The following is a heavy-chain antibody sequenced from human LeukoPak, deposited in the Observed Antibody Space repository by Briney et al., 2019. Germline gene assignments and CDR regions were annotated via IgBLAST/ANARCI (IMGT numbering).Heavy chain of an antibody. D-gene: IGHD2-2*01. Sequence: GGSLRLSCAASGFTFSSYEMNWVRQAPGKGLEWVSYISSSGTSMYYADSVKGRFTISRDNAKNSLYLQMNSLRDEDTAVYYCARGETSSYDYWGQGTLVTVSS. CDR1: GFTFSSYE. V-gene: IGHV3-48*03. J-gene: IGHJ4*02. CDR3: ARGETSSYDY. CDR2: ISSSGTSM.